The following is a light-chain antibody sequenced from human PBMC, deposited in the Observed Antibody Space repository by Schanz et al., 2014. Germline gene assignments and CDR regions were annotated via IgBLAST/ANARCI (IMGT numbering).Light chain of an antibody. V-gene: IGKV3-20*01. CDR2: GAS. J-gene: IGKJ5*01. CDR3: QQYYTTPLT. Sequence: EIVLTQSPGTLSLSPGERATLFCRASQSVSNNYLAWYQQKPGQAPRLLIYGASTRATGVPDRFSGSGSGTDFTLTISRLEPEDFAVYYCQQYYTTPLTFGQGTRLEIK. CDR1: QSVSNNY.